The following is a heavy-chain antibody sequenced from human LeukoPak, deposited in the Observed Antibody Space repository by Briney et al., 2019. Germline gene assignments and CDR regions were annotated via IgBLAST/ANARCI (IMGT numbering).Heavy chain of an antibody. J-gene: IGHJ1*01. Sequence: PSETLSLTCTVSGGSISDFYWSWIRQPPGKGLEWIGYIYYSGSTNYNPSLKSRVTISVDTSNNQFSLKLSSVTAADTAVYYCTAYSSSWSLQHWGQGTLVTVSS. CDR2: IYYSGST. CDR3: TAYSSSWSLQH. CDR1: GGSISDFY. V-gene: IGHV4-59*08. D-gene: IGHD6-13*01.